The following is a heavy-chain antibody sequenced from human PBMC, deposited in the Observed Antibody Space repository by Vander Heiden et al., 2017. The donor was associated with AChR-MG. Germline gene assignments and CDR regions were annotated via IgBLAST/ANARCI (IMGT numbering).Heavy chain of an antibody. V-gene: IGHV3-48*02. CDR3: ASLIGDGRYPGTY. Sequence: EVQLVESGGGLVQPGGSLRLSCAASGFTSSRDSMNWVRQAPGKGLEWVSYISSSSSTIYYADSVKGRFTISRDNAKNSLYLQMNSLRDEDTAVYYCASLIGDGRYPGTYWGQGTLVTVSS. D-gene: IGHD1-26*01. CDR1: GFTSSRDS. J-gene: IGHJ4*02. CDR2: ISSSSSTI.